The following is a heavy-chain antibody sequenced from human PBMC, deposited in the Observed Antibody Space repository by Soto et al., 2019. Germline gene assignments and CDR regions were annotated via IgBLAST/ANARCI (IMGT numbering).Heavy chain of an antibody. Sequence: PGGSLRLSCAASGFTFSSYAMSWVRQAPGKGLEWVSGTTGSGGSAYYADSVKGRFTISRDNSENTLYLQMNSLRAEDTAVYYCVKAWTYYYDTSGPHFDYWGQGTLVTSPQ. J-gene: IGHJ4*02. D-gene: IGHD3-22*01. V-gene: IGHV3-23*01. CDR3: VKAWTYYYDTSGPHFDY. CDR1: GFTFSSYA. CDR2: TTGSGGSA.